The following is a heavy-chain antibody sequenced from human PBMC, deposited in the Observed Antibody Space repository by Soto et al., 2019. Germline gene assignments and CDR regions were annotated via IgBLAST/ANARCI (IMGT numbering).Heavy chain of an antibody. J-gene: IGHJ4*02. V-gene: IGHV4-59*01. CDR2: IYYSGST. D-gene: IGHD2-21*01. CDR3: ARRWGGTFDY. Sequence: QVQLQESGPGLVKPSETLSLTCTVSGGSISSYYWSWIRQPPGKGLEWIGYIYYSGSTNYHPSLMSGVTISVDTSTNQFSLKLGSVTAADTAVYYCARRWGGTFDYWGQGTLVTVSS. CDR1: GGSISSYY.